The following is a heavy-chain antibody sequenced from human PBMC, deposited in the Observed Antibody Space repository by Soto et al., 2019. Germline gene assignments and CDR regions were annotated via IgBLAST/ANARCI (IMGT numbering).Heavy chain of an antibody. J-gene: IGHJ4*02. Sequence: QLQLQESGPGLVKPSETLSLTCTVSGGSISSSSYYWGWIRQPPGKGLEWIGSIYYSGSTYYNPSLKSRVTISVDTSKNQFSLKLSSVTAADTAVYYCARAVYGGNSEVDYWGQGTLVTVSS. CDR2: IYYSGST. CDR3: ARAVYGGNSEVDY. D-gene: IGHD2-21*02. CDR1: GGSISSSSYY. V-gene: IGHV4-39*01.